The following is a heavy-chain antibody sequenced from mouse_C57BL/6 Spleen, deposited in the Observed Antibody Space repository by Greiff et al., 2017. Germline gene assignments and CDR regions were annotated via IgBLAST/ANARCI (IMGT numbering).Heavy chain of an antibody. D-gene: IGHD1-3*01. CDR3: VRHRLSGYAMDY. CDR2: IRSKSNNYAT. Sequence: EVQLVESGGGLVQPKGSLKLSCAASGFSFNTYAMNWVRQAPGKGLEWVARIRSKSNNYATYYADSVKERFTISRDDSESMLYLQMNNLKTEDTAMYYCVRHRLSGYAMDYWGQGTSVTVSS. V-gene: IGHV10-1*01. CDR1: GFSFNTYA. J-gene: IGHJ4*01.